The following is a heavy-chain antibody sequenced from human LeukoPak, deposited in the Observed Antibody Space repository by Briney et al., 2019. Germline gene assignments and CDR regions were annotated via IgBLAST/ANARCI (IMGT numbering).Heavy chain of an antibody. D-gene: IGHD3-22*01. V-gene: IGHV1-18*01. CDR3: ARQDYYDSSGYYYPTFDY. CDR1: GYTFTSYG. Sequence: GASVKVSCKASGYTFTSYGISWVRQAPGQGLEWMGWISAHNGNTNYAQKLQGRVTMTTDTSTSTAYMELRSLRSDDTAVYYCARQDYYDSSGYYYPTFDYWGQGTLVTVSS. CDR2: ISAHNGNT. J-gene: IGHJ4*02.